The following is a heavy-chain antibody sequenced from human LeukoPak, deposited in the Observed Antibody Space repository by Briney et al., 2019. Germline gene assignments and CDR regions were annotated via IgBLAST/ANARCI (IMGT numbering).Heavy chain of an antibody. CDR3: ARDPSRIASSTY. V-gene: IGHV4-59*01. CDR1: GGSISSYY. D-gene: IGHD2-2*01. J-gene: IGHJ4*02. CDR2: IYYSGST. Sequence: SETLSLTCTVSGGSISSYYWSWIRQPPGKGLEWIGYIYYSGSTNYNPSLKSRVTISVDTSKNQFSPKLSSVTAADTAVYYCARDPSRIASSTYWGQGILVTVSS.